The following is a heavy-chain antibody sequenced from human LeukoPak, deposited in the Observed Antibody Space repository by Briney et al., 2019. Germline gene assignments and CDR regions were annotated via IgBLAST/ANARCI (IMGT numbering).Heavy chain of an antibody. CDR2: IKQDGSEK. V-gene: IGHV3-7*01. D-gene: IGHD3-22*01. J-gene: IGHJ4*02. CDR3: ARHYYDSSGYLYYFDC. CDR1: GFTFSNYW. Sequence: PGGSLRLSCAASGFTFSNYWMSWVRQAPGQGLEWVANIKQDGSEKYYVDSVEGRFTISRDNAKKSLYLQMNSLRAEDTAVYYCARHYYDSSGYLYYFDCWGQGTLVTVSS.